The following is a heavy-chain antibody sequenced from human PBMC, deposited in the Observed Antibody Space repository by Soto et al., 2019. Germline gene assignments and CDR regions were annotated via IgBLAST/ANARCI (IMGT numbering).Heavy chain of an antibody. CDR1: AVTFDAYD. Sequence: QVQLVESGGGVVHPGGSLRLSCTVSAVTFDAYDMHWVRQAPGKGLEWVALIRYDGSAQFYADSVRGRFSVSRDNSKNTLYLQSNSLRTDDTASYFCVKEFPGQDNWFESWGPGTLVTVSS. D-gene: IGHD2-8*02. V-gene: IGHV3-33*03. CDR2: IRYDGSAQ. CDR3: VKEFPGQDNWFES. J-gene: IGHJ5*01.